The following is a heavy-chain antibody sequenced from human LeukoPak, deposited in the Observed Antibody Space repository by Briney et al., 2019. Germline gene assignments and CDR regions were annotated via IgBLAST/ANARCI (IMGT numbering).Heavy chain of an antibody. CDR2: INTDTGNP. J-gene: IGHJ6*03. D-gene: IGHD2-8*01. Sequence: AASVKVSCKASGYTFTKYGVYWVRQAPGQGLEWTGWINTDTGNPTYAQGFTGRFVFSLDTSVSTTYLQISSLKPEDTAVYYCARGIGIGTVLMVHGNMDVWGKGTTVTVSS. CDR3: ARGIGIGTVLMVHGNMDV. V-gene: IGHV7-4-1*02. CDR1: GYTFTKYG.